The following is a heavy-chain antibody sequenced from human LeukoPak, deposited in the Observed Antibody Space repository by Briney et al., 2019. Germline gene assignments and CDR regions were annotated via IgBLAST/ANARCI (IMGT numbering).Heavy chain of an antibody. Sequence: GGSLRLSCAASGFTFSGYWMSWVRQAPGKGLEWVAHIKQDGSDKYYADSVKGRFTISRDNAKNSLYLQMNSLRAEDTAVYYCARIRITNYHDSSGYFDYWGQGTLVTVSS. CDR1: GFTFSGYW. J-gene: IGHJ4*02. CDR2: IKQDGSDK. CDR3: ARIRITNYHDSSGYFDY. D-gene: IGHD3-22*01. V-gene: IGHV3-7*01.